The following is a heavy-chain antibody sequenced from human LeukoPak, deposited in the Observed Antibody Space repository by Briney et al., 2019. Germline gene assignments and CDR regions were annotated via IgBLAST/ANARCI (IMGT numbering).Heavy chain of an antibody. V-gene: IGHV4-31*03. Sequence: PAQTLSLTCTVSGGSISSGDYYWSWIRQHPGKGLEWIGYIYYSGSTYYNPSLKSRVTISVDTSKNQFSLKLSSVTAADTAVYYCASNNPFGSDAFDIWGQGTMVTVSS. J-gene: IGHJ3*02. CDR2: IYYSGST. D-gene: IGHD3-10*01. CDR3: ASNNPFGSDAFDI. CDR1: GGSISSGDYY.